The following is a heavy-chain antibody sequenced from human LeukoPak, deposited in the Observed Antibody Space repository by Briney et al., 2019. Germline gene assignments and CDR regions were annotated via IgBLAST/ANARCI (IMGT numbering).Heavy chain of an antibody. CDR3: AKPYDSSLYTNLDY. CDR2: ISYDGSKK. V-gene: IGHV3-30-3*02. D-gene: IGHD3-22*01. J-gene: IGHJ4*02. Sequence: PGRSLKLSSVASGFTFSTYAMHWVRQAPGKGLEWVTVISYDGSKKYYADSVKGRFTISRDNSKNTLYLQVDSLRPEDTAVYYCAKPYDSSLYTNLDYWGQGTLATVSS. CDR1: GFTFSTYA.